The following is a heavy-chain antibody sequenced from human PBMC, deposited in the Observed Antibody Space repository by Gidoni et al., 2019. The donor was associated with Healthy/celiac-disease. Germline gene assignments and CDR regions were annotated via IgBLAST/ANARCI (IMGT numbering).Heavy chain of an antibody. Sequence: QVQLQESGPGLVKPSETLSLTCTVSGGSVSSGSYYWSWIRQPPGKGLEWIGYIYYSGSPNYNPSLKSRVTISVDTSKNQFSLKLSSVTAADTAVYYCAREMWEQQLVGWFDPWGQGTLVTVSS. V-gene: IGHV4-61*01. CDR2: IYYSGSP. D-gene: IGHD6-13*01. J-gene: IGHJ5*02. CDR3: AREMWEQQLVGWFDP. CDR1: GGSVSSGSYY.